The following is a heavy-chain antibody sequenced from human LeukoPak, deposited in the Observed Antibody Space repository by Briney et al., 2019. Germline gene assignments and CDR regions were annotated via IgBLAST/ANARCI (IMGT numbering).Heavy chain of an antibody. J-gene: IGHJ5*02. CDR3: ARDLGQYYDTSDNWFDP. CDR2: ISWDGGRT. V-gene: IGHV3-43*01. CDR1: GFSFDDYT. Sequence: GGSLRLSCAASGFSFDDYTMHWVRQAPGKGLEWVSLISWDGGRTYYEDSVKGRFTISRDNAKNTLNLQMNSLRAEDTAVYYCARDLGQYYDTSDNWFDPWGQGTLVTVSS. D-gene: IGHD3-22*01.